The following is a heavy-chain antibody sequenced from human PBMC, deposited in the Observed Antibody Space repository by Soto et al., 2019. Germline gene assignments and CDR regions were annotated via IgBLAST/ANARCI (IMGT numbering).Heavy chain of an antibody. Sequence: GGSLRLSCAASGFTFSSYWMHWVRQAPGRGLVWVSRINGDGSGTTYADSVKGRFTISRDNAKNTLYLQMSSLRAEDTAVYYCARRLTHAFDIWGQGSMVTVSS. D-gene: IGHD2-21*02. CDR2: INGDGSGT. J-gene: IGHJ3*02. CDR3: ARRLTHAFDI. CDR1: GFTFSSYW. V-gene: IGHV3-74*01.